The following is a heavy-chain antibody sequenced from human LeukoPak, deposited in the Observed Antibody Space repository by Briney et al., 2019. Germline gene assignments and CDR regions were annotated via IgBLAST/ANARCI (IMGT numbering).Heavy chain of an antibody. V-gene: IGHV3-23*01. CDR1: GFTFSSYC. CDR2: ISGSGGST. J-gene: IGHJ4*02. CDR3: AKEGNSGSYYFDY. D-gene: IGHD1-26*01. Sequence: GGSLRLSCAASGFTFSSYCMSWVRQAPGKGLEWVSTISGSGGSTYYADSVKGRFTISRDNSKNTLYLQMNSLRAEDTAVYYCAKEGNSGSYYFDYWGQGTLVTVSS.